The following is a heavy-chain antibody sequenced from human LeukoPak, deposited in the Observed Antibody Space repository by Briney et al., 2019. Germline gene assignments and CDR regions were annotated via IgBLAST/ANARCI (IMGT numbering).Heavy chain of an antibody. Sequence: GGSLRLSCAASGFTFSSYSMNWVRQTPGKGLEWVSYISSSSSTIYYADSVKGRFTISRDNAKNSLYLQMNSLRAEDTAVYYCARGSDTDYWGQGTLVTVSS. CDR2: ISSSSSTI. V-gene: IGHV3-48*04. D-gene: IGHD3-9*01. CDR1: GFTFSSYS. CDR3: ARGSDTDY. J-gene: IGHJ4*02.